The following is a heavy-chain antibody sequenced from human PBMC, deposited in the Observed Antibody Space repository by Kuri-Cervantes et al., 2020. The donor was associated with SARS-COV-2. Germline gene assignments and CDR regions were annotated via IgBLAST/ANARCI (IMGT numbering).Heavy chain of an antibody. D-gene: IGHD2-8*01. CDR3: ARGSALLSLDY. CDR2: ISSSSSYI. CDR1: GFTFSSYS. V-gene: IGHV3-21*01. Sequence: ETLSLTCAASGFTFSSYSMNWVRQAPGKGLEWVSSISSSSSYIYYADSVKGRFTISRDNAKNSLYLQMNSLRAEDTAVYYCARGSALLSLDYWGQGTLVTVSS. J-gene: IGHJ4*02.